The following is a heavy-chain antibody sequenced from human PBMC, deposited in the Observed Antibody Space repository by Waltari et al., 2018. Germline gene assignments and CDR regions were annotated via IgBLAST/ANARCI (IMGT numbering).Heavy chain of an antibody. Sequence: EVQLLESGGGLVRPGGSLRISCAASGSHFSPFGLAWVRQAPGKGVEYVSHIRGGEHFIEYGDFVKGRFTISRDNFKRMLYLEMNSLRVDDTAVYYCAKLNDGLSSCYDYWGQGTVVSVSS. D-gene: IGHD2-15*01. CDR3: AKLNDGLSSCYDY. J-gene: IGHJ4*02. CDR1: GSHFSPFG. CDR2: IRGGEHFI. V-gene: IGHV3-23*01.